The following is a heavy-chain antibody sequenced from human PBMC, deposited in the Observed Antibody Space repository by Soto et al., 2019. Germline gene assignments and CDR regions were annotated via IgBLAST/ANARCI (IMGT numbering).Heavy chain of an antibody. J-gene: IGHJ3*01. CDR3: ARPYGGKIGDALDL. V-gene: IGHV3-23*04. D-gene: IGHD2-15*01. CDR1: GITLSIYA. Sequence: EVQLVESGGGLVKPGGSLRLSCAASGITLSIYAMTWVRQVAGKGLEWISTISDSAHSAYYADSVKGRFTISRDNSKDTLYLHMSSLRAEDTAVYYCARPYGGKIGDALDLWGQGTEVTVSS. CDR2: ISDSAHSA.